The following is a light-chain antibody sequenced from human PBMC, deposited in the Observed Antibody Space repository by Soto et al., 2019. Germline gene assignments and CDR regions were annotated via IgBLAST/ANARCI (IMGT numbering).Light chain of an antibody. J-gene: IGKJ1*01. CDR2: GAS. Sequence: EIVLTQSPATLSSSPGERATLPCRASQTVSNKLAWYQHKPGQAPRLLIYGASNRATGVSARFSGSGSGTEFTLTISSLQSEDFAVYYCQQYHYWWTFGQGTKVDIK. CDR1: QTVSNK. V-gene: IGKV3-15*01. CDR3: QQYHYWWT.